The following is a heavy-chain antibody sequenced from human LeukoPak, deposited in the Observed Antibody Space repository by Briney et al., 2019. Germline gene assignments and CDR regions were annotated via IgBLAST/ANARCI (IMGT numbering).Heavy chain of an antibody. CDR3: ARDKGDYDTSGSLFVF. V-gene: IGHV3-7*03. D-gene: IGHD3-22*01. Sequence: GGSLRLSCAASGFTFSRYWMSWVRQVPREGLEWVANIKQDGSDKYYGDSVKGRFTISRDNAKNSLYLQMNSLRVDDTAVYYCARDKGDYDTSGSLFVFGGQGTLVTVSS. J-gene: IGHJ4*02. CDR1: GFTFSRYW. CDR2: IKQDGSDK.